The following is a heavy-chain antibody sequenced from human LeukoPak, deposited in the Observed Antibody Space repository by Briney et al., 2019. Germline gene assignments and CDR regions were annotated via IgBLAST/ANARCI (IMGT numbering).Heavy chain of an antibody. V-gene: IGHV1-69*04. CDR2: IIPILGIA. CDR3: ARSRYYYDSSGPFDY. CDR1: GGTFSSYA. Sequence: ASVKVSCKASGGTFSSYAISWVRQAPGQGLEWMGRIIPILGIANYAQKFQGRVTITADKSTSTAYMELSSLRSEDTAVYYCARSRYYYDSSGPFDYWGQGTLATVSS. D-gene: IGHD3-22*01. J-gene: IGHJ4*02.